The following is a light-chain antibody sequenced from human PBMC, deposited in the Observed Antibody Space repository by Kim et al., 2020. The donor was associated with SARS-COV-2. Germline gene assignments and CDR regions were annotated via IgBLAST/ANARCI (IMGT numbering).Light chain of an antibody. CDR1: SSNIGSNS. CDR3: AAWDDSLSGWV. CDR2: GNS. V-gene: IGLV1-47*01. Sequence: QRVHISCSGISSNIGSNSVYWYQQHPETAPKLRLYGNSQRPSAVPDRFPDSKSGTSASLAISGLRSGDEANYFCAAWDDSLSGWVFGGGTKLTVL. J-gene: IGLJ3*02.